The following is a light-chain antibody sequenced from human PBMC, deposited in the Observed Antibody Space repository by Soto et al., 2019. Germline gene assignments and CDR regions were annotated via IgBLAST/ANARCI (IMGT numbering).Light chain of an antibody. Sequence: DVVMTQSPLSLTVTLGQPGSISCRSSQSLVYSNGNTYLNWFQQRPGQSPRRLIYKVSNRDSGVPDRFSGGGSGTDFTLEISSAEAEDVRIYYCMQGTHWPLTFGQGTKVEI. CDR1: QSLVYSNGNTY. CDR3: MQGTHWPLT. J-gene: IGKJ1*01. V-gene: IGKV2-30*01. CDR2: KVS.